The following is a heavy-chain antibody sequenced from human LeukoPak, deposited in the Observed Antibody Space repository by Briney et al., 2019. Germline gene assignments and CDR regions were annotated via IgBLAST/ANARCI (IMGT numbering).Heavy chain of an antibody. CDR1: GGSINSYY. V-gene: IGHV4-59*08. J-gene: IGHJ4*02. Sequence: SETLSLTCTVSGGSINSYYWSWIRQPPGKGLEWIGYIYYSGSTNYNPSLKSRVTISVDTSKNQFSLKLSSVTAADTAVYYCARHGTVSYYIYWGQGTLVTVSS. CDR2: IYYSGST. CDR3: ARHGTVSYYIY. D-gene: IGHD1-26*01.